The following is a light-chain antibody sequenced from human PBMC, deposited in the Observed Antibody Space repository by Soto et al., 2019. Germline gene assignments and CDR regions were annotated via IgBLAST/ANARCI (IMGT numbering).Light chain of an antibody. Sequence: QSALTQPRSVSGSPGQSVTISCAGTSSDVGAYNWVSWYQQHPGKVPKLIIYDVTRRPSGVPDQFSGSKSGNTASLTSSGLQSDDEADYYCCSYAGSYTFVFGGGTKLTVL. V-gene: IGLV2-11*01. J-gene: IGLJ3*02. CDR1: SSDVGAYNW. CDR3: CSYAGSYTFV. CDR2: DVT.